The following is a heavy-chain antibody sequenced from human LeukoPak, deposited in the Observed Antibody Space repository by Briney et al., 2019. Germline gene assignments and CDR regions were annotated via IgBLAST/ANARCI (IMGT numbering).Heavy chain of an antibody. D-gene: IGHD6-13*01. Sequence: PGGSLTLSCAASGFTFSTYAMSWVRQAPGKGLEWVSGISASGGTTYYADSVKGRFTISRDNSKNTLYLQMNSLRAEDTAVYYCAKVPYSSSWYYFDYWGQGTLVTVSS. CDR2: ISASGGTT. CDR3: AKVPYSSSWYYFDY. CDR1: GFTFSTYA. J-gene: IGHJ4*02. V-gene: IGHV3-23*01.